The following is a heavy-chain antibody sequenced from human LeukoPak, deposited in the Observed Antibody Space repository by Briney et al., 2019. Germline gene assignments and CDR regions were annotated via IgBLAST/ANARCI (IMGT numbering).Heavy chain of an antibody. CDR2: IYHSGRT. CDR1: GYSISSGYY. CDR3: AMSSTSDYYYYYMDV. V-gene: IGHV4-38-2*02. J-gene: IGHJ6*03. D-gene: IGHD2-2*01. Sequence: SETLSLTCTVSGYSISSGYYWGWIRQPPGKGLEWIGSIYHSGRTFYNPSLKSRVTISVDTSKNQFSLKLTSVTAADTAVYYCAMSSTSDYYYYYMDVWGKGTTVTISS.